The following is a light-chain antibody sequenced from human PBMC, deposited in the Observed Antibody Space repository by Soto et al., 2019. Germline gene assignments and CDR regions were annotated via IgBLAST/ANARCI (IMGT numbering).Light chain of an antibody. CDR1: QGVTRI. CDR3: QQYGSSPLT. V-gene: IGKV3-20*01. CDR2: GAS. Sequence: PSPATLSLPPVDSTTFSCMASQGVTRILAWYPQKPGQAPSLLIYGASSRATGIPNRFSDSGSGTDFTLTISRLEPEDCAVYYCQQYGSSPLTSGELTKVDI. J-gene: IGKJ4*01.